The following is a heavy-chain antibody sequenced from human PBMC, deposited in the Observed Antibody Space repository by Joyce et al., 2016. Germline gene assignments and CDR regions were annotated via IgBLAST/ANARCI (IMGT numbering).Heavy chain of an antibody. J-gene: IGHJ4*02. Sequence: ELQLVESRGGLVLPGGSLRLSCVASGFTFSSYSMNWVRQAPGKGLEWVSYISSSSTTIFYADSGKGRFIISRDNAKNSLFLQMNSLRAEDTAVYYCARDRKWLGDFDYWGQGTLVTVSS. D-gene: IGHD6-19*01. CDR2: ISSSSTTI. CDR3: ARDRKWLGDFDY. V-gene: IGHV3-48*01. CDR1: GFTFSSYS.